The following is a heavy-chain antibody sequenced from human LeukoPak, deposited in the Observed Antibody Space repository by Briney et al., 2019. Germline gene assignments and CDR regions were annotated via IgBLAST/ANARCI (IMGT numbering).Heavy chain of an antibody. CDR3: ASDRETYYYDSSGHTVGDYFDY. Sequence: SETLSLTCTVSGGSISSYYWSWIRQPAGKGLEWIGRIYTSGSTNYNPSLRSRVTMSVDTSKNQFSLKLSSVTAADTAVYYWASDRETYYYDSSGHTVGDYFDYWGQGTLVTVSS. V-gene: IGHV4-4*07. CDR1: GGSISSYY. CDR2: IYTSGST. D-gene: IGHD3-22*01. J-gene: IGHJ4*02.